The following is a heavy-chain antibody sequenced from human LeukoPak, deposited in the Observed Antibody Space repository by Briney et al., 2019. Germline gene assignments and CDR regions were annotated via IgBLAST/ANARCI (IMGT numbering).Heavy chain of an antibody. CDR2: IKQDGSEK. V-gene: IGHV3-7*01. Sequence: GGSLRLSCAASGFTFSSYWMSWVHQAPGKGLEWVANIKQDGSEKYYVDSVKGRFTISRDNAKNSLYLQMNSLRAEDTAVYYCASAFKYYYDSSGYYFWSWGQGTLVTVSS. J-gene: IGHJ5*02. CDR1: GFTFSSYW. D-gene: IGHD3-22*01. CDR3: ASAFKYYYDSSGYYFWS.